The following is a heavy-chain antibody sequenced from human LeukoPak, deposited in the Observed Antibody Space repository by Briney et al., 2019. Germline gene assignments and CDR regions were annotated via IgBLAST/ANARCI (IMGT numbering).Heavy chain of an antibody. CDR3: AREPYDSSGYYYFDY. D-gene: IGHD3-22*01. V-gene: IGHV3-53*05. CDR1: GFTVSKNY. Sequence: PGGSLRLSCAASGFTVSKNYYMNWVRQAPGKGLEWVSVIYSAGSTYYADSVKGRFTISRDNSKNTLYLQMNSLRAEDTAVYYCAREPYDSSGYYYFDYWGQGTLVTVSS. J-gene: IGHJ4*02. CDR2: IYSAGST.